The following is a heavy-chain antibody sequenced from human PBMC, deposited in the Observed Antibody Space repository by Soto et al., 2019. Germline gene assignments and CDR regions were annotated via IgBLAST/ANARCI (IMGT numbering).Heavy chain of an antibody. V-gene: IGHV4-34*01. CDR1: GGSFSGYY. CDR2: INHSGST. J-gene: IGHJ4*02. D-gene: IGHD6-19*01. Sequence: SETLSLTCAVYGGSFSGYYWSWIRQPPGKGLEWIGEINHSGSTNYNPSLKSRVTISVDTSKNQFSLKLSSVTAADTAVYYCVRRWAVPGKTHDYWGQGTLVNVS. CDR3: VRRWAVPGKTHDY.